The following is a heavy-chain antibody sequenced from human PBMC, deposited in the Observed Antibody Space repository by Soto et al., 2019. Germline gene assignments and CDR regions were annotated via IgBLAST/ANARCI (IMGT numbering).Heavy chain of an antibody. CDR1: GGSISSRSYY. J-gene: IGHJ4*02. D-gene: IGHD3-9*01. CDR2: IYYSGST. V-gene: IGHV4-39*01. CDR3: ASTPGDILTGYYIY. Sequence: XATLSLTCTVCGGSISSRSYYWGWIRQPPGKGLEWIGSIYYSGSTYYNPSLKSRVTISVDTSKNQFSLKLSSVTAADTAVYYCASTPGDILTGYYIYWGQGTLVTVSS.